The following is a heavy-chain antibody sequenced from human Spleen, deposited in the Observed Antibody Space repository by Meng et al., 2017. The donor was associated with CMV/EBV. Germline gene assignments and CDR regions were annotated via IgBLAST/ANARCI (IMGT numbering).Heavy chain of an antibody. D-gene: IGHD1-1*01. Sequence: KGGGNSVTSYWIGWGRQMPGKGLEWRGIIDPGDSDARDSPSFEGQVTISADKYINTDYLKWSSLKAANTAMYYCARQGRFNSYFDYWGQGTLVTVSS. CDR3: ARQGRFNSYFDY. V-gene: IGHV5-51*01. CDR2: IDPGDSDA. J-gene: IGHJ4*02. CDR1: GNSVTSYW.